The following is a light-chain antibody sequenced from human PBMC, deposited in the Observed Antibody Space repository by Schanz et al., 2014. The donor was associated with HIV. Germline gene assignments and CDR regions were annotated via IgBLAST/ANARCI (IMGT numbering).Light chain of an antibody. J-gene: IGLJ2*01. CDR3: CSFTSSNTLL. CDR2: DVN. V-gene: IGLV2-14*01. CDR1: SSDVGVYNY. Sequence: QSALTQPASVSGSPGQSITISCTGTSSDVGVYNYVSWYQQHPGKAPKLMIYDVNNRPSGISDRFSASKSGNTASLTISGLQAEDEADYYCCSFTSSNTLLFGGGTKLTVL.